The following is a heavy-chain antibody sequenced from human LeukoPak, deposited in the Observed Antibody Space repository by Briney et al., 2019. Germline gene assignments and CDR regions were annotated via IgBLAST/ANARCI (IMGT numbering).Heavy chain of an antibody. Sequence: ASVKVSCKASGYTFTSYDINWVRQATGQGLEWMGWMNPKSGNTGHAQKFQGRVTITRDTSISTVYMELSSLRSEDTAVYYCARDRYNWNEPFDYWGQGTLVTVSS. CDR1: GYTFTSYD. D-gene: IGHD1-1*01. V-gene: IGHV1-8*03. CDR2: MNPKSGNT. CDR3: ARDRYNWNEPFDY. J-gene: IGHJ4*02.